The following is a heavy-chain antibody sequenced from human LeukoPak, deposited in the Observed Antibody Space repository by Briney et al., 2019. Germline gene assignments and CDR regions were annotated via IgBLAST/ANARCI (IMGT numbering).Heavy chain of an antibody. CDR1: GFSFSSYN. V-gene: IGHV3-21*04. Sequence: GGSLRLSCAASGFSFSSYNMNWVRQTPGKGLEWVSSITSSSTYTFYADSVKGRFTISRDNARNSLSLQMNSLRPEDTALYYCSTGPRSLIYWGHGTLVTVSS. CDR2: ITSSSTYT. J-gene: IGHJ4*01. CDR3: STGPRSLIY.